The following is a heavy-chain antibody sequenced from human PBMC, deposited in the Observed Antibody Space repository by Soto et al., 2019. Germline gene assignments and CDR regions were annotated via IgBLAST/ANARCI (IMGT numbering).Heavy chain of an antibody. J-gene: IGHJ4*02. D-gene: IGHD2-15*01. Sequence: GGSLSLSCAASGFTFTNYAMSWVRQAPGKGLEWISSSGGVGGGTYYADSVKGRFTLSRDNSKNTLYLQMHSLRADDTAVYYCAKGGSSGSGYFWGVDFWGQGTLVIVSS. CDR1: GFTFTNYA. CDR3: AKGGSSGSGYFWGVDF. CDR2: SGGVGGGT. V-gene: IGHV3-23*01.